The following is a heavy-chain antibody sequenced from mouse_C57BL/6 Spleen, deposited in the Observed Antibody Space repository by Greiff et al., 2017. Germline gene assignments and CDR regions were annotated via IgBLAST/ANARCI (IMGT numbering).Heavy chain of an antibody. CDR2: IYPGDGDT. CDR3: AKDYYGSSLMDY. D-gene: IGHD1-1*01. V-gene: IGHV1-82*01. Sequence: QVQLQQSGPELVKPGASVKISCKASGYAFSSSWMNWVKQRPGKGLEWIGRIYPGDGDTNYNGKFKGKATLTADKSSSPAYMQLSSLTSEDSAVYFCAKDYYGSSLMDYWGQGTSVTVSS. CDR1: GYAFSSSW. J-gene: IGHJ4*01.